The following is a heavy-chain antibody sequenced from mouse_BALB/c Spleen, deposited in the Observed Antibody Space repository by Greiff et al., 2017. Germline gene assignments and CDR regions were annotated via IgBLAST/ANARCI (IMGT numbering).Heavy chain of an antibody. CDR2: IDTSDSYT. CDR3: ARLRGATWYFDV. Sequence: QVQLQQPGAELVMPGASVKMSCKASGYTFTDYWMHWVKQRPGQGLEWIGAIDTSDSYTSYNQKFKGKATLTVDESSSTAYMQLSSLTSEDSAVYYCARLRGATWYFDVWGAGTTVTVSS. V-gene: IGHV1-69*01. CDR1: GYTFTDYW. J-gene: IGHJ1*01.